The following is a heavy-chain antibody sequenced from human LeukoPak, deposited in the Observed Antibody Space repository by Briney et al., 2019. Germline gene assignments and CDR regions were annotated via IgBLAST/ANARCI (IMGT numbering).Heavy chain of an antibody. CDR2: ISSSSSTI. J-gene: IGHJ4*02. V-gene: IGHV3-48*01. CDR1: GFTFSSYS. D-gene: IGHD3-16*01. Sequence: GGSLRLSCAASGFTFSSYSMNWVRQAPGKGLEWVSYISSSSSTIYYTDSVKGRFTISRDNSKNTLYLQTNSLRAEDTALYYCAKGEWLDDWGQGTRVTVSS. CDR3: AKGEWLDD.